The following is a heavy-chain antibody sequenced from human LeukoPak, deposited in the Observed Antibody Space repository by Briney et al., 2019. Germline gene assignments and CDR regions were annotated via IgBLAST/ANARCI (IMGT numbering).Heavy chain of an antibody. Sequence: PGGSLRLSCAASGFTFSSYAMHWVRQAPGKGLEWAAVISYDGSNKYYADSVKGRFTISRDNSKNTLYLQMNSLRAEDTAVYYCARGRNAYYYYGMDVWGKGTTVTVSS. CDR2: ISYDGSNK. CDR1: GFTFSSYA. V-gene: IGHV3-30*04. CDR3: ARGRNAYYYYGMDV. J-gene: IGHJ6*04.